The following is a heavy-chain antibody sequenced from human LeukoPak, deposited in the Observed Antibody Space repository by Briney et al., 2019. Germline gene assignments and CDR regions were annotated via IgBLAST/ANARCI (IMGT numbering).Heavy chain of an antibody. D-gene: IGHD6-6*01. J-gene: IGHJ4*02. V-gene: IGHV1-24*01. Sequence: ASVKVSCKVSGYTLTELSMHWVRQAPGKGLEWMGGLDPEDGETIYAQKFQGRVTMTEDTSTDTAYMELSSLRSEDTAVYYCATDSAARPYYFDYWGQGTLVTVSS. CDR2: LDPEDGET. CDR3: ATDSAARPYYFDY. CDR1: GYTLTELS.